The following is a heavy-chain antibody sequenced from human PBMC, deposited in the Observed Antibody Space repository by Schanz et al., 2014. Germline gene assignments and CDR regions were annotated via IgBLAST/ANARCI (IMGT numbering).Heavy chain of an antibody. CDR2: INPNTGGT. CDR1: GYTFSDYY. CDR3: ARDERAYYYGMGV. Sequence: QVLQVQSGSELKKPGTSVKVSCKASGYTFSDYYIHWVRQAPGHGLEWMGWINPNTGGTSFAQKFQGWVTVTRDTASSTVYMELSRVTYEDTAVYYCARDERAYYYGMGVWGQGTTVTGSS. J-gene: IGHJ6*02. V-gene: IGHV1-2*04.